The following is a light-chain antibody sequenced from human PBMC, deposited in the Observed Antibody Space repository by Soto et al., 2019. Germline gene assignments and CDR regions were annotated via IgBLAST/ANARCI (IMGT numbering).Light chain of an antibody. Sequence: EIVLTQSPGTLSLSPGDRATLSCRASQAFNTYLAWYQQKPGQAPRLLIYRVSTRATGIPDRFSGSGSGTDFTFTISKLEPEDFAMYYCHYYAVSPGSFGHGTKVYIK. CDR1: QAFNTY. CDR3: HYYAVSPGS. V-gene: IGKV3-20*01. J-gene: IGKJ3*01. CDR2: RVS.